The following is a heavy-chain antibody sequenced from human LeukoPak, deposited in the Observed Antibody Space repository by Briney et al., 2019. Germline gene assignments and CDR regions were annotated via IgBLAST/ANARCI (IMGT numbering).Heavy chain of an antibody. J-gene: IGHJ1*01. CDR1: GDSISSSDYY. D-gene: IGHD3-10*01. Sequence: SEPLSLNCTVFGDSISSSDYYWGWIRQPPGKEPEWIGSIYNTGNTYYNPSLKSRVTISLDTSNNQLSLKVTSVTAADTAVYYCARGGGLRITMVLFQHWGHGTLVAVSS. CDR3: ARGGGLRITMVLFQH. V-gene: IGHV4-39*07. CDR2: IYNTGNT.